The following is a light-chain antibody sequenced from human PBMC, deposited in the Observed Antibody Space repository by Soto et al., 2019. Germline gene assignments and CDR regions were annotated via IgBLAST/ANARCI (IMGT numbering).Light chain of an antibody. CDR3: QSYDSSSVV. J-gene: IGLJ2*01. CDR1: SGSIASNY. Sequence: NFMLTQPHSVSESPGKTVTISCTRSSGSIASNYVQWYQQRPGSAPTTVIYEDNQTPSGVPDRFSGSIDSSSNSASRTISGLKTEDEADYYCQSYDSSSVVFGGGTKLTVL. V-gene: IGLV6-57*04. CDR2: EDN.